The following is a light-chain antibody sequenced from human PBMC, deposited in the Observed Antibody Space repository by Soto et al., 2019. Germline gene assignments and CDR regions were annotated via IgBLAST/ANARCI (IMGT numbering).Light chain of an antibody. V-gene: IGKV3-15*01. CDR2: RAS. CDR1: QNIYYN. Sequence: SPAALCVSPGESGTLSCRASQNIYYNVAWYQHRPGQAPRLLIYRASTRATGVPARFSGSGSGTEFTLTISSLQSEDFTVYSCLQYHNLWAFGQGTKVDIK. CDR3: LQYHNLWA. J-gene: IGKJ1*01.